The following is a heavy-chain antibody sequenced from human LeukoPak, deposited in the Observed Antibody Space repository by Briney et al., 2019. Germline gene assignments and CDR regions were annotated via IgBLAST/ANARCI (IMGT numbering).Heavy chain of an antibody. V-gene: IGHV3-23*01. CDR3: AKDRSVVAAVYYYCGMDV. CDR1: GFTFSSYA. CDR2: ISGSVGST. J-gene: IGHJ6*02. D-gene: IGHD2-15*01. Sequence: GGSLRLSCAASGFTFSSYAMSWVRQAPGKGLEWVSAISGSVGSTYYADSVKGRFTISRDNSKNTLYLQMNSLRAEDTAVYYCAKDRSVVAAVYYYCGMDVWGQGTTVTVSS.